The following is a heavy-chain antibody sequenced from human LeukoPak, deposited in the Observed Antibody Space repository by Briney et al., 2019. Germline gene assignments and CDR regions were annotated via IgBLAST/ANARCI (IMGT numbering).Heavy chain of an antibody. V-gene: IGHV3-21*04. Sequence: GGSLRLSCAPSGFTFSSYPLNWVRQAPGKGVQWVSSIGTSNNYIYYTHSVKGRFTISRDNAKNSLYLQMNSLRADDTALYYCARWMSGSNWGFDHWGQGTLVTVSS. CDR1: GFTFSSYP. J-gene: IGHJ4*02. CDR3: ARWMSGSNWGFDH. CDR2: IGTSNNYI. D-gene: IGHD5-24*01.